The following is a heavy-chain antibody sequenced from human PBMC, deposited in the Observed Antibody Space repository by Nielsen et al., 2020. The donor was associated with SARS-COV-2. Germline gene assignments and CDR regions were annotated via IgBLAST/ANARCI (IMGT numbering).Heavy chain of an antibody. CDR1: GFTFSDYY. J-gene: IGHJ6*02. CDR3: ARVRSSGWYYYYYGMDV. V-gene: IGHV3-11*05. D-gene: IGHD6-19*01. CDR2: ISSSSSYT. Sequence: GGSLRLSCAASGFTFSDYYMSWIRQAPGKGLEWVSYISSSSSYTNYADSVKGRLTISRDNAKNSLYLQMNSLRAEDTAVYYCARVRSSGWYYYYYGMDVWGQGTTVTVSS.